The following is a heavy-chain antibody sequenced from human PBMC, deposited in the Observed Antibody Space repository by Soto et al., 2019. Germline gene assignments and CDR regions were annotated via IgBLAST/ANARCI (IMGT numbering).Heavy chain of an antibody. CDR3: ARGGVV. Sequence: PGGSLRLSCAASGFTFTRYSMNWVRQAPGGGLEWISLISQGGITTTYADSVRSRFTVSRDNAQNSLFLQMDRLTVEDTGVYYCARGGVVWGQGALVTVSS. CDR1: GFTFTRYS. D-gene: IGHD2-8*01. CDR2: ISQGGITT. J-gene: IGHJ4*02. V-gene: IGHV3-48*04.